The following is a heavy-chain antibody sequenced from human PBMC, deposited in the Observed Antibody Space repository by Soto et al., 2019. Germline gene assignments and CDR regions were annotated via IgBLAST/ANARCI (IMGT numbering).Heavy chain of an antibody. CDR2: IYWDDDK. CDR1: GFSLSSYGMG. D-gene: IGHD4-17*01. J-gene: IGHJ4*02. V-gene: IGHV2-5*02. Sequence: QITLKESGPTLVRPAQTLTLTCGFSGFSLSSYGMGVAWIRQPPGKALEWLALIYWDDDKRYSPSRKDRLAISKDTSSNQVVLTITNMDPGDTATYFCAHAGDYDLLTFDHWGPGTLVTVSS. CDR3: AHAGDYDLLTFDH.